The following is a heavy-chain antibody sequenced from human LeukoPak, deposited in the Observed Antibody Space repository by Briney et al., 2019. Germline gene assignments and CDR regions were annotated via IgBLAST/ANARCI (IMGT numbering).Heavy chain of an antibody. V-gene: IGHV3-74*01. Sequence: GGSLRLSCAASGFTFSNYWMDWVRQAPGKGLVWVPHITPDGCMANFADSVRGRFAVSRDNAKNELYLQMNSLSAEDSAVYFCVRGQDPWGQGTMVTVSS. CDR1: GFTFSNYW. CDR3: VRGQDP. J-gene: IGHJ5*02. CDR2: ITPDGCMA.